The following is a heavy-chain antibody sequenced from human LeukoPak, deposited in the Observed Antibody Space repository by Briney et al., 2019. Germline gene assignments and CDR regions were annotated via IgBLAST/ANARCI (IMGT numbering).Heavy chain of an antibody. CDR1: GYSISSGYY. CDR2: IYYSGST. CDR3: ARDYTIHSSSWYHWFDP. Sequence: SETLSLTCAVSGYSISSGYYWSWIRQHPGKGLEWIGYIYYSGSTYYNPSLKSRVTISVDTSKNQFSLKLSSVTAADTAVYYCARDYTIHSSSWYHWFDPWGQGTLVTVSS. V-gene: IGHV4-31*11. D-gene: IGHD6-13*01. J-gene: IGHJ5*02.